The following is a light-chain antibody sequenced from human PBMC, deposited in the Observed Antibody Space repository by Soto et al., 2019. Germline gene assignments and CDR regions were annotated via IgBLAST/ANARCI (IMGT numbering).Light chain of an antibody. CDR2: GAS. V-gene: IGKV3D-7*01. J-gene: IGKJ5*01. Sequence: EIVLTQSPATLSLSPGERATLSCRASQSVSSNYLAWYQQKLGQAPRLLMYGASTRATGIPARFSGSGSGTEFTLTITSLQPEDFAVYYCQQYNYLITFGQGTRLEIK. CDR3: QQYNYLIT. CDR1: QSVSSNY.